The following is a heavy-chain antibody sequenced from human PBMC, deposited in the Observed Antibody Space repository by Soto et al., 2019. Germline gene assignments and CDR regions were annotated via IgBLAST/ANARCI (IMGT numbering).Heavy chain of an antibody. CDR2: INSDGSST. V-gene: IGHV3-74*01. CDR1: GFTFSSYW. CDR3: ARPYYYDSSGYYPYYYYYGMDV. Sequence: PGGSLRLSCAASGFTFSSYWMHWVRQAPGKGLAWVSRINSDGSSTSYADSVKGRFTISRDNAKNTLYLQMNSLRAEDTAVYYCARPYYYDSSGYYPYYYYYGMDVWGQGATVTVSS. J-gene: IGHJ6*02. D-gene: IGHD3-22*01.